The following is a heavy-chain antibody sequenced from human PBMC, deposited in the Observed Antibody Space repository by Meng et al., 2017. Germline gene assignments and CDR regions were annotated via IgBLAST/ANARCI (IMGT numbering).Heavy chain of an antibody. D-gene: IGHD5-18*01. Sequence: GGSLRLSCAASGFTFSSYAMSWVRQAPGKGLEWVSAISGSGGSTYYADSVKGRFTIPRDNSKNTLYLQMNSLRAEDTAVYYCAKDVSAMVTGIFDYWGQGTLVTVSS. CDR2: ISGSGGST. CDR3: AKDVSAMVTGIFDY. J-gene: IGHJ4*02. CDR1: GFTFSSYA. V-gene: IGHV3-23*01.